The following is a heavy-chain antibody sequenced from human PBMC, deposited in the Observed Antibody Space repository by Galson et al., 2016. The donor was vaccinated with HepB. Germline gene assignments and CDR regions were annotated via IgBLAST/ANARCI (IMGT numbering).Heavy chain of an antibody. J-gene: IGHJ4*02. V-gene: IGHV3-30*04. CDR2: MSNDGSQK. D-gene: IGHD3-16*02. Sequence: SLRLSCAASGFTFATYPLHWVRQAPGRGLEWVATMSNDGSQKYYADSVNGRFTISRDNSRNTLYLQMNSLTTEDTALYYCARALIDGWHNFDSWGQGSLVVVSS. CDR3: ARALIDGWHNFDS. CDR1: GFTFATYP.